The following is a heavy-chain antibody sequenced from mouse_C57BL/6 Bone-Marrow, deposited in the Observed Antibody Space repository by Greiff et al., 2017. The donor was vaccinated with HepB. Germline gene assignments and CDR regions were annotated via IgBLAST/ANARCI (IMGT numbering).Heavy chain of an antibody. J-gene: IGHJ1*03. V-gene: IGHV14-4*01. CDR3: TLDYDGYRDWYFDV. CDR1: GFNIKDDY. D-gene: IGHD2-3*01. Sequence: EVQLQESGAELVRPGASVKLSCTASGFNIKDDYMHWVKQRPEQGLEWIGWIDPENGDTESASKFQGKATITADTSSHTAYLQLSSRTSEDTAVYYCTLDYDGYRDWYFDVWGTGTTVTVSS. CDR2: IDPENGDT.